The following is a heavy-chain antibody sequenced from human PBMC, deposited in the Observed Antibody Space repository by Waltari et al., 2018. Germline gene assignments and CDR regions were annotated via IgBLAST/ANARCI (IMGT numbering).Heavy chain of an antibody. CDR3: ARERRHYDFWSGYIS. Sequence: EVQLVESGGGLVKPGGSLRLSCAASGFTFSSYSMNWVRQAPGKGLEWVSSISSSSSYIYYADSVKGRFTISRDNAKNSLYLQMNSLRAEDTAVYYCARERRHYDFWSGYISWGQGTLVTVSS. CDR2: ISSSSSYI. CDR1: GFTFSSYS. J-gene: IGHJ4*02. V-gene: IGHV3-21*01. D-gene: IGHD3-3*01.